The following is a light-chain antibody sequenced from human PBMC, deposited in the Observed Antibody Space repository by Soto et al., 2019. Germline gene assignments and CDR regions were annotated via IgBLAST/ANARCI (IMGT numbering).Light chain of an antibody. CDR1: QSVSNN. CDR2: GAS. J-gene: IGKJ1*01. V-gene: IGKV3-15*01. Sequence: EILMSQSPATLSVSPGYRATVHCAATQSVSNNLAWYQQRPGQAPRLLIYGASTRATGIPARFSGSGSGTEFTLTISSLQSEDFAVYYCQQYNDWPPWTFGQGTKVDIK. CDR3: QQYNDWPPWT.